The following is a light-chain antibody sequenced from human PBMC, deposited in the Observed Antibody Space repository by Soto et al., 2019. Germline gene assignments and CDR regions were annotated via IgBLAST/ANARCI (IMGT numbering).Light chain of an antibody. V-gene: IGLV2-8*01. Sequence: QSALTQPPSASGSPGQSVTISFTGTSSDVGGYNYVSWYQQHPGKAPKLMIYEVNKRPSGVPDRFSGSKSGNTASLTVSGLQAEDEADYYCSSYTGSNSVVFGGGTKLTVL. CDR1: SSDVGGYNY. CDR2: EVN. CDR3: SSYTGSNSVV. J-gene: IGLJ2*01.